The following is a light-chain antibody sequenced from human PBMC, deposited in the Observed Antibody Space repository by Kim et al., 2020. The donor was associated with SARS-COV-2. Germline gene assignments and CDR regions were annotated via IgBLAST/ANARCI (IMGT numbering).Light chain of an antibody. V-gene: IGKV1-39*01. CDR2: AAS. J-gene: IGKJ2*01. Sequence: GDRVTITCRTSQSISSHLNWYHQKPGIAPKLLIYAASTLQGGVPSRFSGSGSETDFTLTISSLQPDDFATYYCQQYNSNSYTFGQGTKLEI. CDR1: QSISSH. CDR3: QQYNSNSYT.